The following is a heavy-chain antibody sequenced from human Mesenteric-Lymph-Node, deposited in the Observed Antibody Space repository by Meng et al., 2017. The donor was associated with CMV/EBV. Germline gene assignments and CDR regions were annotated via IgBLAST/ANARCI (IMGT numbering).Heavy chain of an antibody. CDR2: IYHSGST. Sequence: CADCGGYISSSNWGRWVRQPPGKGLEWIGEIYHSGSTNYTPSLKSRVTISVDKSKNQFSLKLSSVTAADTAVYYCARGGMVRGVIILWGQGTLVTVSS. CDR3: ARGGMVRGVIIL. D-gene: IGHD3-10*01. J-gene: IGHJ4*02. V-gene: IGHV4-4*02. CDR1: GGYISSSNW.